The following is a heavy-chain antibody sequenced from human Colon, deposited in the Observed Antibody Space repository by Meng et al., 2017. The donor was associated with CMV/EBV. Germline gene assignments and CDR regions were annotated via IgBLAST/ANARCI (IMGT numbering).Heavy chain of an antibody. CDR1: GFTFSSYK. J-gene: IGHJ6*02. CDR3: ARERSPDV. V-gene: IGHV3-48*03. Sequence: GESLKISCAASGFTFSSYKMHWFRQAPGKGLEWVSYIFTSGTVVLYADSVQGRFTISRDNAKNSLYLQMSSLRAEDTAVYYCARERSPDVWGQGTTVTVSS. CDR2: IFTSGTVV. D-gene: IGHD4-17*01.